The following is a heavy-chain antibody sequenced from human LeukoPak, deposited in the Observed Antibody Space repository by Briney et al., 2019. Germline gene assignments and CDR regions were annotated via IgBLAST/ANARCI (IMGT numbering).Heavy chain of an antibody. Sequence: GGSLRLSCAASGFTFSSYSMNWVRQAPGKGLEWVSSISSSSSYIYYADSVKGRFTISRDNAKNPLYLQMNSLRAEDTAVYYCARDLPPVETIHYYFDYWGQGTLVTVSS. V-gene: IGHV3-21*01. CDR1: GFTFSSYS. D-gene: IGHD1-14*01. CDR3: ARDLPPVETIHYYFDY. J-gene: IGHJ4*02. CDR2: ISSSSSYI.